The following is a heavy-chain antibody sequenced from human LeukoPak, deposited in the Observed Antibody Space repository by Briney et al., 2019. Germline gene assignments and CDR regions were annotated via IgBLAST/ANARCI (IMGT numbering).Heavy chain of an antibody. CDR2: IYYSGST. CDR1: GGSISSYY. Sequence: SETLSLTCTISGGSISSYYWSWIRQPPGKGLEWIGYIYYSGSTNYNPSLKSRVTISVDTSKNQFSLKLSSVTAADTAVYYCARAVGSSWYGDAFDIWGQGTMVTVSS. J-gene: IGHJ3*02. CDR3: ARAVGSSWYGDAFDI. V-gene: IGHV4-59*01. D-gene: IGHD6-13*01.